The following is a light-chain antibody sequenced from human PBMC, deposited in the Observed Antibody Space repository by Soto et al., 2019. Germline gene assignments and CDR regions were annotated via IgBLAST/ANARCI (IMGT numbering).Light chain of an antibody. J-gene: IGKJ2*01. Sequence: DLQMTQSPSSLSASVGDRVTITCRASQGIGNDLGWFQQKPGKAPKRLIYAASILESGVPSRFSGSGYGTEVTLTISSLQPEDVATYFCLQHNGYPHTFGQGTKLEI. CDR2: AAS. CDR3: LQHNGYPHT. V-gene: IGKV1-17*01. CDR1: QGIGND.